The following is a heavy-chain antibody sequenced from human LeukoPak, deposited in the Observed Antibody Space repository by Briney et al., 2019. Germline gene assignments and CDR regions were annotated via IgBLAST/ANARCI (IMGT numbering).Heavy chain of an antibody. Sequence: ASVKVSCKASGYSFISYYIHWVRQAPGQGLEWMGIINPSGGSTTYAQKFQGRVTMTRDTSTSTVYMELSSLRSEDTAVYSCARRVLQGSFDYWGQGTLVTVSS. CDR2: INPSGGST. V-gene: IGHV1-46*01. CDR1: GYSFISYY. D-gene: IGHD3-10*01. CDR3: ARRVLQGSFDY. J-gene: IGHJ4*02.